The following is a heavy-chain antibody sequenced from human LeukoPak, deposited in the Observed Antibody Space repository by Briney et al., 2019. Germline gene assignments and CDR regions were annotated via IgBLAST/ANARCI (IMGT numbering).Heavy chain of an antibody. J-gene: IGHJ5*02. CDR2: IRNDGSNK. CDR1: GFTFSSYG. V-gene: IGHV3-30*02. Sequence: GGFLRLSCAASGFTFSSYGMHWVRQAPGKGLEWVAFIRNDGSNKNYADSVKGRFTISRDNSKNTLYLQMNSLRAEDTAVYYCGGSGLDPWGQGTLVTVSS. D-gene: IGHD3-16*01. CDR3: GGSGLDP.